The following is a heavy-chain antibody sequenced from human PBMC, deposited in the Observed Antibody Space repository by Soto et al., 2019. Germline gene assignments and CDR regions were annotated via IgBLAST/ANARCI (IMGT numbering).Heavy chain of an antibody. J-gene: IGHJ5*02. Sequence: EEQLLESGGGLVQPGGSQRLSCAASGFTFSDYAMSWVRQAPGKGLEWVSAISGGSTYYADSVKGRFTISRDNSKNTLYREMNSLRVEDTAVYYCAKGGRNTGYSYHKFDPWGQGTLVTVSS. D-gene: IGHD3-22*01. CDR1: GFTFSDYA. CDR3: AKGGRNTGYSYHKFDP. CDR2: ISGGST. V-gene: IGHV3-23*01.